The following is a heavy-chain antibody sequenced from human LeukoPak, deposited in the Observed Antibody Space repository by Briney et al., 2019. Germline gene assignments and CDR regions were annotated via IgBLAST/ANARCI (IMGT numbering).Heavy chain of an antibody. V-gene: IGHV3-30*18. D-gene: IGHD3-10*01. CDR3: AKDDRITMVRIPAYFDY. CDR1: GFTFSSYG. CDR2: ISYDGSNK. J-gene: IGHJ4*02. Sequence: PGRSLRLSCAASGFTFSSYGMHWVRQAPGKGLEWVAVISYDGSNKYYADSVKGRFTISRANSKNTLYLQMNSLRAEDTAVYYCAKDDRITMVRIPAYFDYWGQGTLVTVSS.